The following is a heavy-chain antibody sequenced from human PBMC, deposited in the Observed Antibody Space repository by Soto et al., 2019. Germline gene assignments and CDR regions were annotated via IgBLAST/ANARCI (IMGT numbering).Heavy chain of an antibody. D-gene: IGHD3-9*01. CDR2: FSGGGLST. J-gene: IGHJ4*02. Sequence: PGGSLRPSCAASGFTFAGYALTWVRLAPGKGLEGVGSFSGGGLSTYYTDSVKGRSSTYRDNSTRVVSLQVGSLTAGATAVYNVAKTRTFRGYYNAFDDWGQGTRVTVSS. CDR1: GFTFAGYA. V-gene: IGHV3-23*01. CDR3: AKTRTFRGYYNAFDD.